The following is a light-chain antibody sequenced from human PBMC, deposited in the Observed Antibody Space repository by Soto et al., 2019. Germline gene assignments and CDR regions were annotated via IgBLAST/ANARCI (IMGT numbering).Light chain of an antibody. Sequence: QSVLTQPPSVSGAPGQRVTISCIGSISNVGAGYDVHWYQQLPGAAPKLLISGNNNRPSGVPDRFSGSKSGTSAPLAIAGLQAEDEADYYCQSYDSSLSALVFGGGTKLTVL. CDR3: QSYDSSLSALV. CDR1: ISNVGAGYD. V-gene: IGLV1-40*01. CDR2: GNN. J-gene: IGLJ3*02.